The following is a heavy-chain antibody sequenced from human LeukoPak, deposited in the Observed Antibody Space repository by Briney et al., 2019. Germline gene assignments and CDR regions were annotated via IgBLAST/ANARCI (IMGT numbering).Heavy chain of an antibody. CDR3: AKDWDDFWDYYYMDV. V-gene: IGHV3-30*02. Sequence: PGGSLRLSCAASGFTFSSYGMHWVRQAPGKGLEWVAFIRYDGSNKYYADSVKGRFTISRDNSKNTLYLQMNSLRAEDTAVYYCAKDWDDFWDYYYMDVWGKGTTVTVSS. CDR1: GFTFSSYG. D-gene: IGHD3-3*01. J-gene: IGHJ6*03. CDR2: IRYDGSNK.